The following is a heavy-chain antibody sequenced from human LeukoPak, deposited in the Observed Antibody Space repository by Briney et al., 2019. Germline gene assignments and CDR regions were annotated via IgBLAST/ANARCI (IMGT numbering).Heavy chain of an antibody. Sequence: SETLSLTCAVYGGSFSGYYWSWIRQPPGKGLEWIGEINHSGSTNYNPSLKSRVTISVDTSKSQFSLKLSSVTAADTAVYYCGRGVSDKYWGQGTLVTVSS. D-gene: IGHD3-16*01. CDR2: INHSGST. CDR1: GGSFSGYY. J-gene: IGHJ4*02. V-gene: IGHV4-34*01. CDR3: GRGVSDKY.